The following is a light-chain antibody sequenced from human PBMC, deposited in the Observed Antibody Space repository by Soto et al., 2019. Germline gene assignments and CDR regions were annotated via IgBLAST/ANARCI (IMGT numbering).Light chain of an antibody. J-gene: IGKJ5*01. CDR2: GAY. CDR1: QSVSSN. CDR3: QQYNIWPPIT. Sequence: EIVMTQSPATLSVSPGERATLSCIASQSVSSNLAWYQQKPGQAPRLLIYGAYTRAAGVPARFSGSGSGTEFTLTITSLQSEDIALYYCQQYNIWPPITFGQGTRLE. V-gene: IGKV3-15*01.